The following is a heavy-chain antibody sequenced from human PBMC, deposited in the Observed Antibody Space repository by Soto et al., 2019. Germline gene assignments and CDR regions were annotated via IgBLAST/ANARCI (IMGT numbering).Heavy chain of an antibody. V-gene: IGHV2-5*02. CDR1: GFSLITSGVG. D-gene: IGHD3-16*01. CDR3: ANIVTGCFT. CDR2: IYWDDDK. Sequence: QITLKESGPTLVKPTQTLTLTCTISGFSLITSGVGVGWIRQPPGKALEWLALIYWDDDKRYSPSLKSRLTITNDTSKNQVVLTMTNMEPVDPATYYCANIVTGCFTWGRGALVTVSS. J-gene: IGHJ5*02.